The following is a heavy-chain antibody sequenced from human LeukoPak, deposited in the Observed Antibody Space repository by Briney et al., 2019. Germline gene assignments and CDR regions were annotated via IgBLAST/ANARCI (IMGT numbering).Heavy chain of an antibody. Sequence: SGALSLTCTVSGGSISSSSYYWGWIRQPPGKGLEWIGSIYYNGSTYYNPSLKSRVTISVDTSKNQFSLKLTSVTAADTAVYYCARHGHHGDHDYWGQGTLVTVSS. J-gene: IGHJ4*02. D-gene: IGHD2-21*02. CDR1: GGSISSSSYY. CDR3: ARHGHHGDHDY. CDR2: IYYNGST. V-gene: IGHV4-39*01.